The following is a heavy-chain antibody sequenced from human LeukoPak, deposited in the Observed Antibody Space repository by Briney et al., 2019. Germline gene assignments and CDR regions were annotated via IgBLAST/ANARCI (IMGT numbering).Heavy chain of an antibody. J-gene: IGHJ4*02. V-gene: IGHV3-7*01. CDR1: GFTFSNYW. Sequence: PGGSLRLSCAGSGFTFSNYWMNWVRQAPGKGLEWVANIDQVGSEKHFGDAVKGRFTVSRDNAKNSVFLEMNSLTAEDTAVYYCARGTNAYPGSDFWGQGTLVTVSS. CDR2: IDQVGSEK. D-gene: IGHD1-14*01. CDR3: ARGTNAYPGSDF.